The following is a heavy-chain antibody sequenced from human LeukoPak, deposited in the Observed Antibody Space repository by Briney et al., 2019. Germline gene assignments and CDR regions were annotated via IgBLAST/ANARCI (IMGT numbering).Heavy chain of an antibody. CDR2: IIPVFGTA. J-gene: IGHJ6*03. CDR1: GGTFSSYA. D-gene: IGHD2-2*01. CDR3: ARARYQLLPPTNYYYYMDV. Sequence: SVKVSCKASGGTFSSYAISWVRQAPGQGLEWMGEIIPVFGTANYAQKFQGRVTITADESTSTAYMELSSLRSEDTAVYYCARARYQLLPPTNYYYYMDVWGKGTTVTVSS. V-gene: IGHV1-69*13.